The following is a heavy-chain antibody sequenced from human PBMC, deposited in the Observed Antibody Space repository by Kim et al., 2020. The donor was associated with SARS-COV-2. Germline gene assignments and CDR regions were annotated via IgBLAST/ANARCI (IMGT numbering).Heavy chain of an antibody. CDR1: GFTFSSYA. J-gene: IGHJ4*02. D-gene: IGHD1-1*01. V-gene: IGHV3-23*01. CDR2: ISCSGGIT. Sequence: GGSLRLSCAASGFTFSSYAMRWVRQAPGKGLEWVAAISCSGGITYYADSVKGRFTISRDNSKNTLYLQMNSLRAEDTAVYYCAKAPLQGLFDCWGGRSLVTVSS. CDR3: AKAPLQGLFDC.